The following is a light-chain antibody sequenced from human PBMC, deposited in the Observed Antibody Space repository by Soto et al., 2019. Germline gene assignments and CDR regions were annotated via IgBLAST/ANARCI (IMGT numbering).Light chain of an antibody. CDR2: DVS. Sequence: QSALTQPASVSGSPGQSITISCTGTSSDVGGYNSVSWYQQPPGNAPKLIIYDVSNRPSGVSNRFSGSKSGNTASLTISGLQAEDESDYYCSSFTSSNSYVFGTGTKVTVL. V-gene: IGLV2-14*03. CDR1: SSDVGGYNS. CDR3: SSFTSSNSYV. J-gene: IGLJ1*01.